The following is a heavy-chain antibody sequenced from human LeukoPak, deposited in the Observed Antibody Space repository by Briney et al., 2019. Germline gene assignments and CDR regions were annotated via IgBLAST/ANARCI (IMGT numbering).Heavy chain of an antibody. Sequence: ASVKVSCKASGYTFTGYYMHWVRQAPGQGLEWMGWINPNSGGTNYAQKFQGRVTMTRDTSISTAYMELSRLRSDDTAVYYCARDLTASRPSDYYYYGMDVWGQGTTVTVSS. CDR3: ARDLTASRPSDYYYYGMDV. V-gene: IGHV1-2*02. CDR1: GYTFTGYY. J-gene: IGHJ6*02. D-gene: IGHD6-25*01. CDR2: INPNSGGT.